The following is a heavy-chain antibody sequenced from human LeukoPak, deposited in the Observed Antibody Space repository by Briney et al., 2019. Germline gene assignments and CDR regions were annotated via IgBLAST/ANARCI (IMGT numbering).Heavy chain of an antibody. Sequence: RSGGSLRLSCAASGFTFITYSMNWVRQAPGKGLEWVSSISSSSTYIYYADSVKGRFTISRDNAKNSLFLQMNSLRAEDTAVYYCARFALKTPPTDWGQGTLVTVSS. CDR1: GFTFITYS. J-gene: IGHJ4*02. CDR3: ARFALKTPPTD. CDR2: ISSSSTYI. V-gene: IGHV3-21*01.